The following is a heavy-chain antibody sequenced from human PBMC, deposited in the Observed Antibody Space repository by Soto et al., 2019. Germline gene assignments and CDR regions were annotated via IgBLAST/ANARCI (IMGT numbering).Heavy chain of an antibody. CDR2: IIPIFGTA. J-gene: IGHJ4*02. Sequence: SVKVSCKASGGTFSSYAISWVRQAPGQGPEWMGGIIPIFGTANYAQKFQGRVTITADESTGTAYMELSSLRSEDTAVYYCARDSGIAARYFDYWGQGTLVTVSS. CDR3: ARDSGIAARYFDY. V-gene: IGHV1-69*13. D-gene: IGHD6-6*01. CDR1: GGTFSSYA.